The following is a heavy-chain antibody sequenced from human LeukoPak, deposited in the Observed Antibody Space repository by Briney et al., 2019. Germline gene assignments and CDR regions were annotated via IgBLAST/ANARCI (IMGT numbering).Heavy chain of an antibody. CDR2: IIPILGIA. CDR1: GGTFSSYA. CDR3: ARARHYYDSSGYYQHYGMDV. V-gene: IGHV1-69*04. D-gene: IGHD3-22*01. Sequence: ASVKVSCKASGGTFSSYAISWVRQAPGQGLEWMGRIIPILGIANYAQKFQGRVTITAATSTAYMELSSLRSEDTAVYYCARARHYYDSSGYYQHYGMDVWGQGTTVTVSS. J-gene: IGHJ6*02.